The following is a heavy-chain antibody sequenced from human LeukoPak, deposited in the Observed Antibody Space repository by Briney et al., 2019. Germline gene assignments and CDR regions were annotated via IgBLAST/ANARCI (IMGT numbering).Heavy chain of an antibody. CDR1: GYSFSNNW. J-gene: IGHJ4*02. CDR3: ARLSAGSRFHLDS. D-gene: IGHD3-10*01. CDR2: IYPGDSQT. Sequence: GESLQISCKGSGYSFSNNWIGRVRQMPGKGLEWIGIIYPGDSQTRYSPSFQGQVTISADKSISTAYLQWGSLKASDIAMYYCARLSAGSRFHLDSWGRGTLVTVPS. V-gene: IGHV5-51*01.